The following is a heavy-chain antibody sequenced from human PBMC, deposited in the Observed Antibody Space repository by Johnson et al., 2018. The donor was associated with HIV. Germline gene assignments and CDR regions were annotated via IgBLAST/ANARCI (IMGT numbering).Heavy chain of an antibody. Sequence: VQLVESGGGLVQPGRSLRLSCAASGFTFDDYGMSWVRQAPGKGLEWVSGINWTGGSTGYADSVKGRFTISRDNAKNSLYLQMNSLRAEDTALYYCARVDYDSSGYYLYAFDIWGQGTMVTVSS. CDR1: GFTFDDYG. V-gene: IGHV3-20*04. J-gene: IGHJ3*02. D-gene: IGHD3-22*01. CDR3: ARVDYDSSGYYLYAFDI. CDR2: INWTGGST.